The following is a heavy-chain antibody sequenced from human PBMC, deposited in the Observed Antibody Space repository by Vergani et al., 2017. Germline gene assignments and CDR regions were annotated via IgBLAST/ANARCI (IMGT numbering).Heavy chain of an antibody. J-gene: IGHJ4*02. CDR3: ARVASGDYVSSFDY. V-gene: IGHV3-30-3*01. D-gene: IGHD4-17*01. CDR1: GFTFSSYA. Sequence: QVQLVESGGGVVQPGRSLRLSCAASGFTFSSYAMHWVRQAPGKGLEWVAVISYDGSNKYYADSVKGRFTISRDNSKNTLYLQMNSLRAEDTSVYDCARVASGDYVSSFDYWGQGTLVTVSS. CDR2: ISYDGSNK.